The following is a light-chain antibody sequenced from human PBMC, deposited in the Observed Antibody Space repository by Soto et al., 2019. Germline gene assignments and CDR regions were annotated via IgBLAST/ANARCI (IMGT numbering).Light chain of an antibody. CDR1: SSNIGANY. J-gene: IGLJ3*02. Sequence: QSVLTQPPSASGTPGQRVTISCSGGSSNIGANYVYWYQLLPGTAPKLLIYSTNQRPSGVPDRFSVSKSGTSASLAISGLRSEDEGEYYCAAWDNSLRGVFGGGTKLTVL. V-gene: IGLV1-47*02. CDR3: AAWDNSLRGV. CDR2: STN.